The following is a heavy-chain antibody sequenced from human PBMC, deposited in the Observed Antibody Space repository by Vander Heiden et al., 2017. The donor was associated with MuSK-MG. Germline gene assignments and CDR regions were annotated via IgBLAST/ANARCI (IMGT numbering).Heavy chain of an antibody. CDR2: IYPGDSDT. Sequence: VQLVQPGAEVKKPGEHLKLSWMGSGYYFTTYWIGWVRQMPGTGREWMGIIYPGDSDTRYSPSFQGQVTISADKSLSTAYLQWSSLKASDTAMYYCARQDGNYYMDVWGKGTKVTVSS. CDR3: ARQDGNYYMDV. D-gene: IGHD4-17*01. J-gene: IGHJ6*03. V-gene: IGHV5-51*01. CDR1: GYYFTTYW.